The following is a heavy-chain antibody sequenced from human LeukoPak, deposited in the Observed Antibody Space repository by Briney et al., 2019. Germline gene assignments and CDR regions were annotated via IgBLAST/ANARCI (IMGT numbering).Heavy chain of an antibody. CDR2: ISGSGGST. J-gene: IGHJ3*02. D-gene: IGHD3-22*01. V-gene: IGHV3-23*01. Sequence: QAGGSLRLSCAASGFTFSSYAMSWVRQAPGKGLEWVSAISGSGGSTYYADSVKGRFTISRDNSKNTLHLQMNSLRAEDTAVCHCAKDAKPYYYDSSGYYYAGAFDIWGQGTMVTVSS. CDR3: AKDAKPYYYDSSGYYYAGAFDI. CDR1: GFTFSSYA.